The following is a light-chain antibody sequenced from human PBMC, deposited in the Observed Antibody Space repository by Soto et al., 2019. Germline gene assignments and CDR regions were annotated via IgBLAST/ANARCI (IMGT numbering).Light chain of an antibody. V-gene: IGKV3-20*01. CDR3: HHYGVSPT. Sequence: EIVLTQSPGTLSLSPGERATLSCRSSQTVTNSYLAWYQQQPGQAPRLLIYDVSSRATGIPDRFSGSGSGTGFTLAISRLESEDFAVYYCHHYGVSPTFGQGTKVELK. J-gene: IGKJ1*01. CDR1: QTVTNSY. CDR2: DVS.